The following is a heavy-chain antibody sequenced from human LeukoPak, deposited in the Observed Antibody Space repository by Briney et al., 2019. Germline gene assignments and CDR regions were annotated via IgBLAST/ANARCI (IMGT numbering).Heavy chain of an antibody. CDR1: GFTFSSYG. D-gene: IGHD3-16*01. J-gene: IGHJ4*02. V-gene: IGHV1-2*02. CDR3: ARERLEGEKAFDY. CDR2: TNSNTGDT. Sequence: PGRSLRLSCAASGFTFSSYGMHWVRQAPGQGLEWMGWTNSNTGDTNSAQKFQGRVTMTRDTSTGTVYMELSRLTSDDTAVYYCARERLEGEKAFDYWGQGTLVTVSS.